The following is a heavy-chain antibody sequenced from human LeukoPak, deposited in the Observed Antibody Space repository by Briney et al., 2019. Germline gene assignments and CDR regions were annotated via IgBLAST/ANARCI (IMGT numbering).Heavy chain of an antibody. J-gene: IGHJ4*02. CDR1: GFTFSNYN. V-gene: IGHV3-21*01. CDR3: ARGYSSSWYDLYYFDH. CDR2: ISSRGSYI. D-gene: IGHD6-13*01. Sequence: PGGSLRLSCAASGFTFSNYNINWVRQAPGKGLEWVSSISSRGSYIYYADSVKGRFAISADNAMNSLYLQMNSLRAKDTAVYYCARGYSSSWYDLYYFDHWGQGTLVTVSS.